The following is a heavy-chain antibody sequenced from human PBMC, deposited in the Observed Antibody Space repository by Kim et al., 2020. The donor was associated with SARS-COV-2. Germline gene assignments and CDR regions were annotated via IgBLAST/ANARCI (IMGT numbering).Heavy chain of an antibody. D-gene: IGHD1-26*01. J-gene: IGHJ4*02. CDR2: ISYDGSNK. V-gene: IGHV3-30-3*01. Sequence: GGSLRLSCAASGFTFSSYVMHWVRQAPGKGLEWVALISYDGSNKYYADSVKGRFTISRDNSKNTLYLQMNSLRAEDTTVYYCARDGGGYLLHWGQGTLVTVSS. CDR3: ARDGGGYLLH. CDR1: GFTFSSYV.